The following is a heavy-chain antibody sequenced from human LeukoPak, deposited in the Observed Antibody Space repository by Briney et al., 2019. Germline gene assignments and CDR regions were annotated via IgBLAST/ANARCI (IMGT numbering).Heavy chain of an antibody. V-gene: IGHV4-34*01. CDR1: GGSFSGYY. Sequence: KTSETLSLTCAVYGGSFSGYYWSWIRQPPGKGLEWIGEINHSGSTNYNPSLKSRVTISVDTSKNQFSLKLSSVTAADTAVYYCAGTTLYYYYYMDVWGKGTTVTVSS. J-gene: IGHJ6*03. CDR3: AGTTLYYYYYMDV. D-gene: IGHD1-14*01. CDR2: INHSGST.